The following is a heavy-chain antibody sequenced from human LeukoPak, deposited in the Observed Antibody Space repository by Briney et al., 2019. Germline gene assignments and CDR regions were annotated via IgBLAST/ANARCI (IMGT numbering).Heavy chain of an antibody. CDR1: GGSISTSNYY. J-gene: IGHJ6*03. CDR2: IYYSGRT. Sequence: SETLSLTCTVSGGSISTSNYYWGWIRQPPGKGLEWIGNIYYSGRTYYNPSLKSRVTISVDTSKNQFSLKLSSVTAADTAVYYCARRSGGYGYIDGYNYYMDVWGKGTTVTISS. V-gene: IGHV4-39*01. CDR3: ARRSGGYGYIDGYNYYMDV. D-gene: IGHD5-18*01.